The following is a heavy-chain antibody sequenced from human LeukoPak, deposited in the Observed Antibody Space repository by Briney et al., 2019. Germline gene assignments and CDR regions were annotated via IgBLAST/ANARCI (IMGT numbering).Heavy chain of an antibody. J-gene: IGHJ4*02. CDR3: ARDQGAEFLFDY. CDR1: VYTVTMYY. D-gene: IGHD3-10*01. V-gene: IGHV1-46*01. CDR2: INPSCRST. Sequence: AAVSVSLKASVYTVTMYYMHWVRQAPGEGGGWMGLINPSCRSTSYAQKFQGRVTMTRDTSTSTVYMELSSLRSEDTAVYYCARDQGAEFLFDYWGQGPLATVSP.